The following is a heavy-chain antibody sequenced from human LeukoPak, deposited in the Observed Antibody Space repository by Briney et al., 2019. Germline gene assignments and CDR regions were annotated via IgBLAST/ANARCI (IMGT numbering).Heavy chain of an antibody. CDR1: GFTFSSYA. CDR2: ISKDGSNE. Sequence: GGSLRLSCAASGFTFSSYAMYWVRQAPGKGLEWVALISKDGSNEDHADSVKGRFTISRDNSKDTLYLQMNSLRVEDTAVYYCAREAYYGSGRSRQPSPVWGQGTLVTVSS. J-gene: IGHJ4*02. V-gene: IGHV3-30*01. D-gene: IGHD3-10*01. CDR3: AREAYYGSGRSRQPSPV.